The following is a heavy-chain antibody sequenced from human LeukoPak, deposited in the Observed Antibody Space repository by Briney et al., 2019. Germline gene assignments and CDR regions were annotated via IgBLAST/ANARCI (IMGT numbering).Heavy chain of an antibody. J-gene: IGHJ4*02. Sequence: GMSLRLSCAASGFTFRSHGMHWVRQAPGKGLEWVAFIWYDGSNKYYTDSVKGRFTISRDNSKNTLYLQMNSLRAEDTAVYYCAGDRATSYFDYWGQGALVTISS. D-gene: IGHD1-26*01. CDR1: GFTFRSHG. CDR3: AGDRATSYFDY. V-gene: IGHV3-33*01. CDR2: IWYDGSNK.